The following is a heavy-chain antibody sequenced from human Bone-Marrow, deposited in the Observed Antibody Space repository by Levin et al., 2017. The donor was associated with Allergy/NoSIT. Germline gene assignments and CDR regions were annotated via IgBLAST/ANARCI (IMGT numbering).Heavy chain of an antibody. J-gene: IGHJ3*02. CDR3: AKSDYDLAQPGGKRGAFDI. CDR2: ISHDGTNK. D-gene: IGHD3-16*01. V-gene: IGHV3-30*18. CDR1: GFTFNSYG. Sequence: PGGSLRLSCAASGFTFNSYGMHWVRQAPGKGLEWVAIISHDGTNKYYTDSLKGRFTISRDNSKTILYLQMNSLRPEDTAAYFCAKSDYDLAQPGGKRGAFDIWGRGTMVTVSS.